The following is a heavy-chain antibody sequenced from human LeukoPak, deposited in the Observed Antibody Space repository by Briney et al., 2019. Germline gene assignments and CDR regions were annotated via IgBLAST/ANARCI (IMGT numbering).Heavy chain of an antibody. D-gene: IGHD6-13*01. J-gene: IGHJ3*02. CDR2: IYSGGST. V-gene: IGHV3-53*01. CDR3: ARGDSSSWYLGAFDI. Sequence: GGSLRLSCAASGFTVSSNYISWVRQAPGKGLEWVSVIYSGGSTYYADSVKGRFTISRDNSKNTLYLQMNSLRAEDTAVYYCARGDSSSWYLGAFDIWGQGTMVTVSS. CDR1: GFTVSSNY.